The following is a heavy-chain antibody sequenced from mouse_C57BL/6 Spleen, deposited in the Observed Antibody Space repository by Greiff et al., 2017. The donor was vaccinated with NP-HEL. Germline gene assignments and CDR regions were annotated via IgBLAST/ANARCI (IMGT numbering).Heavy chain of an antibody. D-gene: IGHD1-1*01. CDR3: ARRTVVANYYAMDY. CDR1: GYTFTDYN. J-gene: IGHJ4*01. V-gene: IGHV1-18*01. CDR2: INPNNGGT. Sequence: EVQLQQSGPELVKPGASVKIPCKASGYTFTDYNMDWVKQSHGKSLEWIGDINPNNGGTIYNQKFKGKATLTVAKSSSTAYMELRSLTSEDTAVYYWARRTVVANYYAMDYWGQGTSVTVSS.